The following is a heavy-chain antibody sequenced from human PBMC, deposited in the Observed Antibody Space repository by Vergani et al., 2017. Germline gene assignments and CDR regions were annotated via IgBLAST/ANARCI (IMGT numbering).Heavy chain of an antibody. CDR2: ISWNSNSI. Sequence: EVQLEESGGGLVLPGRSLRLSCVASGVTSAGYAMHWVRQAPGKGLEWVSGISWNSNSIGYADSVKGRFTISRDNAKNSLYLQMNSLRAEDTALYYCAKDLGTSSGGGWFDPWSQGTLVTVSS. D-gene: IGHD6-6*01. V-gene: IGHV3-9*02. CDR1: GVTSAGYA. CDR3: AKDLGTSSGGGWFDP. J-gene: IGHJ5*02.